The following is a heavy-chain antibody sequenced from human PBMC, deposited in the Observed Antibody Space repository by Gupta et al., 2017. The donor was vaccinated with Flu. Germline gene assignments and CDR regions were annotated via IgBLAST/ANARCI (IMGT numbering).Heavy chain of an antibody. CDR3: AVQLLPAEYFQH. J-gene: IGHJ1*01. CDR1: GFTFSTYG. CDR2: ISYDGSNK. V-gene: IGHV3-30*03. Sequence: QVQLVESGGGGVQPGRSLRLPCSASGFTFSTYGMHWVRQAPGKGLEWVAVISYDGSNKYYADSVKGRFTISRDNSKNTLYLQMNSLRAEDTAVYYCAVQLLPAEYFQHWGQGTLVTVSS. D-gene: IGHD2-2*01.